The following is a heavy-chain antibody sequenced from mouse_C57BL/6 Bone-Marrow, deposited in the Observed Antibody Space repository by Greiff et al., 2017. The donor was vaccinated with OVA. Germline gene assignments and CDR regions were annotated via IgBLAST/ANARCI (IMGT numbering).Heavy chain of an antibody. Sequence: VQLQQSGAELVMPGASVKLSCKASGYTFTSYWMHWVKQRPGQGLEWIGEIDPSDSYTNYNQKFKGKSTLTVDKSSSTAYMQLSSLTSEDSAVYYCARGGFYYYGSSSWFAYWGQGTLVTVSA. CDR3: ARGGFYYYGSSSWFAY. D-gene: IGHD1-1*01. CDR1: GYTFTSYW. CDR2: IDPSDSYT. J-gene: IGHJ3*01. V-gene: IGHV1-69*01.